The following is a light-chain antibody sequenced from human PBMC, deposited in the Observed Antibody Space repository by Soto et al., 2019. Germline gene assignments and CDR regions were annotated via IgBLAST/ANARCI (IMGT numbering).Light chain of an antibody. CDR1: QSISTS. V-gene: IGKV1-39*01. Sequence: DIQMTQSPSSLSASVGDRVTITCRTSQSISTSLNWYQQKPGKAPKVLIYGASSLHSGVPSRFSGGGSGTDFTLTISSLQLEDFATYYCQKYNSAPDTFGPGTKVDIK. CDR2: GAS. CDR3: QKYNSAPDT. J-gene: IGKJ3*01.